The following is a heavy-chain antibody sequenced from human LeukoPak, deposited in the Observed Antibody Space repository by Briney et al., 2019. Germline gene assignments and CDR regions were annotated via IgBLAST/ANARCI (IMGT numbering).Heavy chain of an antibody. D-gene: IGHD3-10*01. J-gene: IGHJ4*02. CDR1: GFTFSSYS. CDR2: ISSSSYI. Sequence: GGSLRLSCAASGFTFSSYSMNWVRQAPGKGLEWVSSISSSSYIYYADSVKGRFTISRDNAKNSLYLQMNSLRAEGTAVYYCARVYYGSGSYNYFDYWGQGTLVTVSS. V-gene: IGHV3-21*01. CDR3: ARVYYGSGSYNYFDY.